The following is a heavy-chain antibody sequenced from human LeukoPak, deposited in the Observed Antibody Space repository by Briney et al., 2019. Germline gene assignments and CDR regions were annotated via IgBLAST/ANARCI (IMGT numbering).Heavy chain of an antibody. J-gene: IGHJ5*02. D-gene: IGHD3-22*01. Sequence: GGSLRLSCAASGFTFGSYGMSGVREAPGKGLERVSAISGSGGSTYYADSVKGRFTISRDNSKNTLYLQMNSLRAKDTAVYYCAKLASITMIVYVSWGQGTLVTVSS. CDR2: ISGSGGST. CDR1: GFTFGSYG. V-gene: IGHV3-23*01. CDR3: AKLASITMIVYVS.